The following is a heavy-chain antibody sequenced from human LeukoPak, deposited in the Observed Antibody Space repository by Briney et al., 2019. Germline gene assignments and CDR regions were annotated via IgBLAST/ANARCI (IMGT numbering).Heavy chain of an antibody. J-gene: IGHJ6*03. V-gene: IGHV3-53*01. CDR2: IYSGGRT. Sequence: GGSLRLSCAASGFTVSSNYMNWVRQAPGKGLEWVSTIYSGGRTYYADSVKGRFTISRDNSKNTLYLQMNSLRAEDTAVYYCARVYYGSGSLHYYYYYMDVWGKGTTVTISS. CDR1: GFTVSSNY. D-gene: IGHD3-10*01. CDR3: ARVYYGSGSLHYYYYYMDV.